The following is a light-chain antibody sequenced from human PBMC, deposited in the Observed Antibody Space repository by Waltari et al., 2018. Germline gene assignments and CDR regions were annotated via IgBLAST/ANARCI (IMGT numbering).Light chain of an antibody. Sequence: DIAMTQSSLSLPITPGQPAPIACRSSQSFVHSDGNTYLSWYQQKPGQPPRLLIYKVSNRDSGVPDRFSGSGAGTDFTLKISRVEAEDVGVYYCGQGTKVPFTFGPGTKLDIK. J-gene: IGKJ3*01. CDR1: QSFVHSDGNTY. V-gene: IGKV2-30*02. CDR3: GQGTKVPFT. CDR2: KVS.